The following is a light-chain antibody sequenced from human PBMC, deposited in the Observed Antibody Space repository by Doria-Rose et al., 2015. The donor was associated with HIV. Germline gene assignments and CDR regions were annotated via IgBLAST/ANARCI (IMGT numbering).Light chain of an antibody. Sequence: TQSPSTLSASVGDRVTITCRASQSISSWLAWYQQKPGKAPKLLIYKASSLESGVPSRFSGSESGTEFTLTISSLQPDDFATYYCQQYNSYPYTFGQGTKLEIK. CDR2: KAS. V-gene: IGKV1-5*03. J-gene: IGKJ2*01. CDR3: QQYNSYPYT. CDR1: QSISSW.